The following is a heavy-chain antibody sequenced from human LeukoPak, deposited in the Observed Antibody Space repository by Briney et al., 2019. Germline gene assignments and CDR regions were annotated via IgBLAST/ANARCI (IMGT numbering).Heavy chain of an antibody. D-gene: IGHD4-17*01. Sequence: GGSLRLSCAASGFTFSSYAMSWVRQAPGKGLKWVSGISGSGGRTFYADSVKGRFTISRDNSKNTLYMQMNSLRAEDTAVYYCAKKGGDYVDSVTDYWGQGTLVTVS. CDR2: ISGSGGRT. CDR3: AKKGGDYVDSVTDY. J-gene: IGHJ4*02. V-gene: IGHV3-23*01. CDR1: GFTFSSYA.